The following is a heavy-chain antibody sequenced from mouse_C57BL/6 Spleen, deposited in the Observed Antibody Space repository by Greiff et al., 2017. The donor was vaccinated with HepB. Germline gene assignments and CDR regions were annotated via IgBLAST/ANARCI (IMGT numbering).Heavy chain of an antibody. Sequence: VQLQQSGAELVKPGASVKVSCKASGYTFTSYWMHWVKQRPGQGLEWIGRIHPSDSDTNYNQKFKGKATLTVDKSSSTADMKLSSLTSEDSAVVDCAIWGSYALYYYAMDYWGQGTSVTVSS. V-gene: IGHV1-74*01. CDR3: AIWGSYALYYYAMDY. CDR2: IHPSDSDT. J-gene: IGHJ4*01. D-gene: IGHD1-1*02. CDR1: GYTFTSYW.